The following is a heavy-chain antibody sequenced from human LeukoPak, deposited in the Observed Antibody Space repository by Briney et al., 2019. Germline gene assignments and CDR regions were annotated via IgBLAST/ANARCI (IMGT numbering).Heavy chain of an antibody. V-gene: IGHV3-23*01. Sequence: GGSLRLSCAASGFIFSSYAMSWVRQAPGKGLEWVSAISGSSGSTYYADSVKGRFTISRDNSKNTLYLQMNSLRAEDTAVYYCAKGTGVRGALGAFDIWGQGTMVTVSS. CDR1: GFIFSSYA. CDR3: AKGTGVRGALGAFDI. J-gene: IGHJ3*02. D-gene: IGHD3-10*01. CDR2: ISGSSGST.